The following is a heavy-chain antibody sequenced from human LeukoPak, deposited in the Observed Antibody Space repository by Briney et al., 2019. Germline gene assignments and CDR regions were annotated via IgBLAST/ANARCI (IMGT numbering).Heavy chain of an antibody. V-gene: IGHV3-30*02. D-gene: IGHD3-3*01. J-gene: IGHJ3*02. CDR2: IQYDGSEE. CDR1: GFTLSSYG. CDR3: AKDTIFRLLTKRNDVFDI. Sequence: GGSLRLSCAASGFTLSSYGMHWVRQAPGKGLEWVAFIQYDGSEEVYADSVEGRFTVSRDNSKNTLYLQTNSLRAEDTAVYYCAKDTIFRLLTKRNDVFDIWGQGTMVTVSS.